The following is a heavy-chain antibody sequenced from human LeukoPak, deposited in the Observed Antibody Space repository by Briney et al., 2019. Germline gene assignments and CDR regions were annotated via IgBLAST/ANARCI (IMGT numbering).Heavy chain of an antibody. D-gene: IGHD2-2*01. CDR3: AREQVVVVPAAIGWFDP. Sequence: GGSLRLSCAASGFTFSSHWMHWVRQAPGKGLVWVSRIKSDGGSTSYADSVKGRFTISRDNSKNTLYLQMNSLRAEDTAVYYCAREQVVVVPAAIGWFDPWGQGTLVTVSS. CDR2: IKSDGGST. J-gene: IGHJ5*02. CDR1: GFTFSSHW. V-gene: IGHV3-74*01.